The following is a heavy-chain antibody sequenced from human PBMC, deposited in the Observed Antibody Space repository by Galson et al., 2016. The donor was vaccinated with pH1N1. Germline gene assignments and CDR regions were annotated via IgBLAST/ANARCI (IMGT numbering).Heavy chain of an antibody. CDR2: IYHSGST. CDR1: GYSVSSGSY. J-gene: IGHJ3*02. CDR3: ATFTMTISFDAFHI. Sequence: LSLTCSVSGYSVSSGSYWGWIRQPPRKGLEWIGSIYHSGSTYYNPSLKSRVTISTDTSKNHFSLKLSSVTAADTAIYYCATFTMTISFDAFHIWGQGTVVTVSS. V-gene: IGHV4-38-2*01. D-gene: IGHD3-22*01.